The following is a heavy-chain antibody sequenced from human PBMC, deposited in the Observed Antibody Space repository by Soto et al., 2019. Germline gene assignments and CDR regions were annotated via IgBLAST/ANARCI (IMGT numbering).Heavy chain of an antibody. CDR1: GYTFTSYA. D-gene: IGHD3-3*01. V-gene: IGHV1-3*01. CDR2: INAGNGNT. Sequence: ASVKVSCQASGYTFTSYAMHWGRQAPGQRLEWMGWINAGNGNTKYSQKFQGRVTITRDTSASTAYMELSSLRSEDTAVYYCARGVVRRITIFGVVTDAFDIWGQGTMVTVSS. CDR3: ARGVVRRITIFGVVTDAFDI. J-gene: IGHJ3*02.